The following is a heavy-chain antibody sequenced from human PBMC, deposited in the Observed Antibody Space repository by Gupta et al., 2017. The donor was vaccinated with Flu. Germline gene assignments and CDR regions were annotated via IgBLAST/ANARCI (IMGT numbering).Heavy chain of an antibody. V-gene: IGHV3-49*03. J-gene: IGHJ4*01. D-gene: IGHD6-13*01. CDR3: DGRTAGYSSRFRDD. Sequence: EVQLVESGGGLVQLGRSLRLSCSGSGFTFGDYAVSWFRKATGKGLEWEGFIGSKPNSGQTKYDPSGKGRLTISRDDSRSISELPVHSLKTEDTALYYCDGRTAGYSSRFRDDGGQGTLVTVSS. CDR1: GFTFGDYA. CDR2: IGSKPNSGQT.